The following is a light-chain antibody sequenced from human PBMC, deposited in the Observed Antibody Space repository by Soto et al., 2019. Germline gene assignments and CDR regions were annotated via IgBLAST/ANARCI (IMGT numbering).Light chain of an antibody. Sequence: DIVMTQSPDSLALSLGERATINCKSSQSCLDSFNNKDYLTWYQQKPGQPPKLLIYWASTREFGVPDRFSGSGSGTDFTLTISSLQAEDVAVYYCQQYYSTPRTFGHGTKVDIK. V-gene: IGKV4-1*01. CDR3: QQYYSTPRT. CDR1: QSCLDSFNNKDY. CDR2: WAS. J-gene: IGKJ1*01.